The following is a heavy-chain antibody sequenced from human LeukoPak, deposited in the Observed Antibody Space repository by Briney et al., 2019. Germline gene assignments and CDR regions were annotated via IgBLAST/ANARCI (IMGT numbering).Heavy chain of an antibody. Sequence: PGRSLRLSCAASGFTFDDYAMHWVRQAPGKGLEWVANIKQDGSERYYVDSVKGRFIISRDNAKNSLYLQMNSLRAEDTAVYYCARSRIGYYYYYMDVWGKGTTVTVSS. CDR2: IKQDGSER. D-gene: IGHD2-15*01. CDR1: GFTFDDYA. CDR3: ARSRIGYYYYYMDV. J-gene: IGHJ6*03. V-gene: IGHV3-7*01.